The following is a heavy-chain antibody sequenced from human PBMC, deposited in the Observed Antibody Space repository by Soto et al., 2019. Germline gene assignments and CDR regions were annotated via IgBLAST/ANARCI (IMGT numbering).Heavy chain of an antibody. CDR3: AKVIRADSTSSNFYYYSGLDV. CDR2: IQNMGKNK. Sequence: QVQLVESGGGLAKPGGSLRLSWAASGFTLRTYGMTWVRQAPGKGLEWLPLIQNMGKNKYYADSVKGRFTNSRDNSRDTLFLQMNSLRGEDTAIYYCAKVIRADSTSSNFYYYSGLDVWGQGTTVTVSS. J-gene: IGHJ6*02. CDR1: GFTLRTYG. D-gene: IGHD6-6*01. V-gene: IGHV3-30*02.